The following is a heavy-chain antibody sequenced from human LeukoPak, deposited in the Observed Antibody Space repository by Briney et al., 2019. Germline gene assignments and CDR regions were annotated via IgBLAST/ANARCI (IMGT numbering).Heavy chain of an antibody. CDR3: ARSRGYSFGTTFLVY. CDR1: GGSISTYY. D-gene: IGHD5-18*01. Sequence: PSETLSLTCTDSGGSISTYYWSWIRQPPGKGLEWIVYIYYSGSINYNPSLKSRVTISVDTSKNQFSLKLSSVTAADTAVYSCARSRGYSFGTTFLVYWGQGTLVTVSS. CDR2: IYYSGSI. V-gene: IGHV4-59*08. J-gene: IGHJ4*02.